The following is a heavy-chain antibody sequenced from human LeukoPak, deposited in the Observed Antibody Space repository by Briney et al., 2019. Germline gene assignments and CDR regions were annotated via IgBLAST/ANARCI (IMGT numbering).Heavy chain of an antibody. V-gene: IGHV4-34*01. J-gene: IGHJ4*02. D-gene: IGHD2-21*02. CDR2: INHSGST. CDR3: ARAGVVVTAIYDY. Sequence: SGTLSLTCAVYGGSFSGYYWSWIRQPPGKGLEWIGEINHSGSTNYNPSLKSRVTISVDTSKNQFSLKLSSVTAADTAVYYCARAGVVVTAIYDYWGQGTLVTVSS. CDR1: GGSFSGYY.